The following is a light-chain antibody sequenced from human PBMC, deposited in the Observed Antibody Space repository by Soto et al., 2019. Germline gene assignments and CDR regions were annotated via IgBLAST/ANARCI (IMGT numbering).Light chain of an antibody. J-gene: IGKJ1*01. CDR3: QQYNRYWT. CDR2: DAS. CDR1: QSITSW. V-gene: IGKV1-5*01. Sequence: DIQMTQSPSTLSASVGDRVTITCRASQSITSWLAWYQQKPGKAPKLLIYDASSLENGVPSRFSGSGSGTVFTLNISSLQPDDYATYYCQQYNRYWTFGQGTKVEVK.